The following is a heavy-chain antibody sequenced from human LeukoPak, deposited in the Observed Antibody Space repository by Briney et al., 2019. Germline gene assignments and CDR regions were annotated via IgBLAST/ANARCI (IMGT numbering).Heavy chain of an antibody. J-gene: IGHJ4*02. CDR3: ARDLRSAFDY. V-gene: IGHV4-31*03. CDR2: IYYSGST. Sequence: PSETLSLTCTVSGGSISSGGYYWSWIRQHPGKGLEWIGYIYYSGSTYYNPSLKSRVTIPVDTSKNQFSLQLSSVTAADTAVYYCARDLRSAFDYWGQGTLVTVSS. CDR1: GGSISSGGYY.